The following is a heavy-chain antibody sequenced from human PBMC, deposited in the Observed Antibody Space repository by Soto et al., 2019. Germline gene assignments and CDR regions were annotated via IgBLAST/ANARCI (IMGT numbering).Heavy chain of an antibody. V-gene: IGHV3-23*01. D-gene: IGHD2-21*02. CDR3: AKDHIVVVPAIGVYFDY. Sequence: GGSLRLSCAASGFTFSSYAMSWVRQAPGKGLEWVSAISGSGGSTYYADSVKGRFTISRDNSKNTLYLQMNSLRAEDTAVYYCAKDHIVVVPAIGVYFDYWGQGTLVTVSS. CDR2: ISGSGGST. CDR1: GFTFSSYA. J-gene: IGHJ4*02.